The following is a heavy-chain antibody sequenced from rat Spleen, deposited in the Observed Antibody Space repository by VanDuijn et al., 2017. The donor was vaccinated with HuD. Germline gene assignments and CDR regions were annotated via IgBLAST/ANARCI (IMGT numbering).Heavy chain of an antibody. CDR1: GFTFSDYG. D-gene: IGHD1-10*01. J-gene: IGHJ2*01. CDR3: ARAFNNFLDY. V-gene: IGHV5-22*01. CDR2: ISYEGSST. Sequence: EVQLVESGGGLVQPGGSMKLSCAASGFTFSDYGMAWVRQAPTKGLEWVATISYEGSSTYYGDSVKGRFTISRDNAKSTLYLQMNSLRSEDTATYYCARAFNNFLDYWGQGVMVTVSS.